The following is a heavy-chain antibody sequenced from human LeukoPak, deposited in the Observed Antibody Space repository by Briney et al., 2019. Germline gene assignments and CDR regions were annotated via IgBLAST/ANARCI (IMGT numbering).Heavy chain of an antibody. CDR2: INPNSGGT. CDR3: ARAPQYYYDSSGYLVS. V-gene: IGHV1-2*02. J-gene: IGHJ5*02. CDR1: GYTFTGYY. D-gene: IGHD3-22*01. Sequence: ASVKVSCKASGYTFTGYYMHWVRQAPGQGLEWMGWINPNSGGTNYAQKFQGRVTVTRDTSISTAYMELSRLRSDDTAVYYCARAPQYYYDSSGYLVSWGQGTLVTVSS.